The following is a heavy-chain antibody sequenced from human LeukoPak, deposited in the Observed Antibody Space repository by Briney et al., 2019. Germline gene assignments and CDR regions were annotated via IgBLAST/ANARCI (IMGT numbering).Heavy chain of an antibody. CDR2: ISAYNGNT. CDR1: GYTFTGYY. V-gene: IGHV1-18*04. J-gene: IGHJ4*02. D-gene: IGHD3-22*01. CDR3: ARDRYDSSGYSDY. Sequence: ASVKVSCKASGYTFTGYYMHWVRQAPGQGLEWMGWISAYNGNTNYAQKLQGRVTMTTDTSTSTAHMELRSLRSDDTAVYYCARDRYDSSGYSDYWGQGTLVTVSS.